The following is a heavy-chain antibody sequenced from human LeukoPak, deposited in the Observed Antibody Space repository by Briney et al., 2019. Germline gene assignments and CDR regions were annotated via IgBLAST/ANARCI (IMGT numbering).Heavy chain of an antibody. D-gene: IGHD1-26*01. CDR3: AREGGASPPEYFQH. CDR1: GGSISSGDYY. Sequence: SETLSLTCTVSGGSISSGDYYWGWFRQPPGKGLEWIGYIYYSGSTYYNPSLKSRVTISVDTSKNQFSLKLSSVTAADTAVYYCAREGGASPPEYFQHWGQGTLVTVSS. V-gene: IGHV4-30-4*01. CDR2: IYYSGST. J-gene: IGHJ1*01.